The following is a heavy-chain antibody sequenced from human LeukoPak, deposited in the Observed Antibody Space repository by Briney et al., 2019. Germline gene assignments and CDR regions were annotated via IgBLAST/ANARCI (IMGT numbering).Heavy chain of an antibody. J-gene: IGHJ4*02. CDR1: GFTFSNYA. CDR3: AKDPNPGTAMGTFDY. Sequence: PGGSLRLSCAASGFTFSNYAMSWVRQAPGKGLEWVSGFSGSGGITYYADSVKGRFTISRDNTKNTLYLQMNSLRAEDTAVYYCAKDPNPGTAMGTFDYWGQGTLVTVSS. CDR2: FSGSGGIT. V-gene: IGHV3-23*01. D-gene: IGHD5-18*01.